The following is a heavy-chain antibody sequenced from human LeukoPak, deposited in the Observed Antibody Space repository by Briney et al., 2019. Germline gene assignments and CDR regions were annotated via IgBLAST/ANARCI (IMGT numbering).Heavy chain of an antibody. J-gene: IGHJ4*02. CDR3: ARERGKGSANKHGLRRTD. V-gene: IGHV3-74*01. Sequence: GGSLRLSCAASGFSFSNYWMHWVRQAPGKGLVWVSRINSDGSSTTYADSVKGRVTISRDNAKDSVYLQVNRLRADDTAVYYCARERGKGSANKHGLRRTDWGQGTLVTVSS. D-gene: IGHD3-10*01. CDR2: INSDGSST. CDR1: GFSFSNYW.